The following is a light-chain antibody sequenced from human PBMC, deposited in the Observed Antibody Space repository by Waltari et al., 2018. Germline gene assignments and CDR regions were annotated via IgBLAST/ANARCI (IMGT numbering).Light chain of an antibody. CDR2: GAF. J-gene: IGKJ4*01. CDR3: QQYDISPLT. Sequence: EIVLTQSPGTLSLSPGEGATLSCRTSQTIRTTYLAWDQQKPGQDPTLLIYGAFSRATGIPDRCTGSGSGTDFSLTISSLEPEDFATYYCQQYDISPLTFGGGTKVEIK. CDR1: QTIRTTY. V-gene: IGKV3-20*01.